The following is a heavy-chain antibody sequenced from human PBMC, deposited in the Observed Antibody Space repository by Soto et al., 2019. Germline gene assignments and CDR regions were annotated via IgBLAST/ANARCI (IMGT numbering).Heavy chain of an antibody. V-gene: IGHV4-34*01. J-gene: IGHJ4*02. D-gene: IGHD2-8*01. CDR2: INHSGST. CDR1: GGSFSGYY. CDR3: ARGHIVLMVYAMRGGYYFDY. Sequence: KSSETLSLTCAVYGGSFSGYYWSWIRQPPGKGLEWIGEINHSGSTNYNPSLKSRVTISVDTSKNQFSLKLSSVTAADTAVYYCARGHIVLMVYAMRGGYYFDYWGQGTLVTVSS.